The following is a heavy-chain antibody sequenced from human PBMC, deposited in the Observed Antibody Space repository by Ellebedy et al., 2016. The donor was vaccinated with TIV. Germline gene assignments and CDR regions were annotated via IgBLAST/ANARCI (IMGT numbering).Heavy chain of an antibody. CDR1: EFSFSSYW. CDR3: VRLGGRGDTNK. J-gene: IGHJ4*02. CDR2: LNQDGSVK. Sequence: GGSLRLSCAAYEFSFSSYWMNWVRQAPGKGLEWVANLNQDGSVKYYVDSVKGRFTISRDDAKNTAYLQMNSLKTDDTAVYYCVRLGGRGDTNKWGQGILVSVSS. V-gene: IGHV3-7*03. D-gene: IGHD1-26*01.